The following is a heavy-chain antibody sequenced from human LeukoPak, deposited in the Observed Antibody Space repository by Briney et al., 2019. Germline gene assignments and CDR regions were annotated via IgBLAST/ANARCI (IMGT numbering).Heavy chain of an antibody. V-gene: IGHV4-4*07. J-gene: IGHJ4*02. CDR2: IYTSGST. D-gene: IGHD5-18*01. CDR3: ARDRGYSYGPYYFDY. CDR1: GAAISSYY. Sequence: SETLSLTCTVSGAAISSYYWNWIRQPAGKGLEWIGRIYTSGSTNYNPSLKSRVTMSVDTSKNQFSLNLSSVTAADTAVYYCARDRGYSYGPYYFDYWGQGTLVTVSS.